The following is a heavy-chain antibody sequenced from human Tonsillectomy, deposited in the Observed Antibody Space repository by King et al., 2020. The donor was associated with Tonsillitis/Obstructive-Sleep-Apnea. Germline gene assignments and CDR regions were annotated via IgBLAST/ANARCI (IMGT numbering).Heavy chain of an antibody. Sequence: VQLVESGGGLVQPGGSLRLSCAASGFTFSSYAMSWVRQAPGKGLEWVSAISGSGGSKYYADSVKGRFTISRDNSKNTLYLQMNSLRAEDTAVYYCSKDRGHDYGDYCWFDPWGQGTLVTVSS. CDR3: SKDRGHDYGDYCWFDP. CDR2: ISGSGGSK. CDR1: GFTFSSYA. J-gene: IGHJ5*02. V-gene: IGHV3-23*04. D-gene: IGHD4-17*01.